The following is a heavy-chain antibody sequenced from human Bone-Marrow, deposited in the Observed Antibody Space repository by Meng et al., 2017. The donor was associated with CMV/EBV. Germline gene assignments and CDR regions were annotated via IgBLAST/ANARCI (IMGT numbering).Heavy chain of an antibody. CDR1: GGSFSGYY. Sequence: SETPSLTCAVYGGSFSGYYWSWIRQPPGKGLEWIGEINHSGSTNYNPSLKSRVTISVDTSKNQFSLKLSSVTAADTAVYYCARGLYDFWSGYPSGMDVWGQGTTVTVSS. D-gene: IGHD3-3*01. V-gene: IGHV4-34*01. J-gene: IGHJ6*02. CDR3: ARGLYDFWSGYPSGMDV. CDR2: INHSGST.